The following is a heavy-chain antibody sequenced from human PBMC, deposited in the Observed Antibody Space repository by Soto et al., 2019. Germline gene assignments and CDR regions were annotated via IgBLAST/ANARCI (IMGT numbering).Heavy chain of an antibody. D-gene: IGHD3-9*01. CDR1: GYTFTGYY. J-gene: IGHJ5*02. V-gene: IGHV1-2*02. Sequence: VKVSCKASGYTFTGYYMHWVRQAPGQGLEWMGWINPNSGGTNYAQKFQGRVTMTRDTSISTAYMELSRLRSDDTAVYYCARDPVLRYQNNWFDPWGQGTLVTVSS. CDR2: INPNSGGT. CDR3: ARDPVLRYQNNWFDP.